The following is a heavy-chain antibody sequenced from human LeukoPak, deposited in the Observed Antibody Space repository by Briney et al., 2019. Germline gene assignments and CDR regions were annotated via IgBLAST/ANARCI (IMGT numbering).Heavy chain of an antibody. J-gene: IGHJ6*02. Sequence: GSLRLSCAASGFTFSDYYMRWIRQAPGKGLEWVSYISNSGSTIYYADSVKGRFTISRDNAKNSLYLQMNSLRAEDTAVYYCARADNSGSYYYGMDVWGQGTTVTVSS. CDR1: GFTFSDYY. CDR3: ARADNSGSYYYGMDV. CDR2: ISNSGSTI. V-gene: IGHV3-11*01. D-gene: IGHD1-26*01.